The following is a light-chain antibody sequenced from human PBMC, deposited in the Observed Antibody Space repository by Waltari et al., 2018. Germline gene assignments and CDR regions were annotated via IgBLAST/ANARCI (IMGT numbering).Light chain of an antibody. Sequence: QSALTQPPSASGSPGQSVTIPCTGTRSDVGGYNYVPWYQQHPGKVPKLMIYEVSKRPSGVPDRVSGSKSGNTASLTVSGLQAEDEADYYCSSYAGSNNLVVFGGGTKLTVL. CDR3: SSYAGSNNLVV. CDR2: EVS. V-gene: IGLV2-8*01. CDR1: RSDVGGYNY. J-gene: IGLJ2*01.